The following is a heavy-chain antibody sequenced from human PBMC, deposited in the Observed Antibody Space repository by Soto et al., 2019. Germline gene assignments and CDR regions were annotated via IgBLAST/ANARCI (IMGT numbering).Heavy chain of an antibody. CDR1: GFTFSSYS. D-gene: IGHD6-13*01. CDR2: ISSSSSYI. Sequence: GGSLRLSCAASGFTFSSYSMNWVRQAPGKGLEWVSSISSSSSYIYYADSVKGRFTISRDNAKNSLYLQMNSLRAEDTAVYYCALIELYSSPFYPPHWGQGTLVTVSS. CDR3: ALIELYSSPFYPPH. V-gene: IGHV3-21*01. J-gene: IGHJ4*02.